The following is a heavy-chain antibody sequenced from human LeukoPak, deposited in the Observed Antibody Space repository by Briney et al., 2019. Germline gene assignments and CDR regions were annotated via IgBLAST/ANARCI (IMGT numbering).Heavy chain of an antibody. Sequence: PSETLSLTCAVYGGSFSGYYWSWIRQPPGKGLEWIGEINHSGSTNYNPSLKSRVTISVDTSKNQFSLKLSSVTAADTAVYYCARGQGHCSGGSCYRPFDPWGQGTLATVSS. J-gene: IGHJ5*02. CDR2: INHSGST. V-gene: IGHV4-34*01. D-gene: IGHD2-15*01. CDR3: ARGQGHCSGGSCYRPFDP. CDR1: GGSFSGYY.